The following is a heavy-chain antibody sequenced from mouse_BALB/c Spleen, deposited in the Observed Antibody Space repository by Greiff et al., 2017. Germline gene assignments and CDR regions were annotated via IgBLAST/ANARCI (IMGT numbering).Heavy chain of an antibody. CDR2: ISYDGSN. J-gene: IGHJ3*01. V-gene: IGHV3-6*02. CDR1: GYSITSGYY. CDR3: ARDRYGNYAAWFAY. D-gene: IGHD2-1*01. Sequence: EVQLQQSGPGLVKPSQSLSLTCSVTGYSITSGYYWNWIRQFPGNKLEWMGYISYDGSNNYNPSLKNRISITRDTSKNQFFLKLNSVTTEDTATYYCARDRYGNYAAWFAYWGQGTLVTVSA.